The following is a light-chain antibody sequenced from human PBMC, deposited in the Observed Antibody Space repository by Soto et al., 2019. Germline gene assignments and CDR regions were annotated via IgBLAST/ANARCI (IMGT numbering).Light chain of an antibody. CDR2: GAS. CDR1: QSVSSSY. J-gene: IGKJ5*01. CDR3: QQYGSSPPT. V-gene: IGKV3-20*01. Sequence: EIVLTQSPGTLSLSPGERATLSCRASQSVSSSYLAWYQQKPGQAPRLLIYGASSRATGIPDRFSGSGSGTDFTLTISRLEPEDFAVHYCQQYGSSPPTFGQGTRLEIK.